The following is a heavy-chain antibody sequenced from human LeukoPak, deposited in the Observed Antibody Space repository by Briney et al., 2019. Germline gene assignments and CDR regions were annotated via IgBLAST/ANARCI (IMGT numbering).Heavy chain of an antibody. CDR2: ISWNSGSI. J-gene: IGHJ4*02. Sequence: PGRSLRLSCAASGFTFDDYAMHWVRQAPGKGLEWVSGISWNSGSIGYADPVKGRFTISRDNAKNSLYLHMNSLRAEDTALYYCAKDISYSSSYYFDYWGQGTLVTVSS. D-gene: IGHD6-13*01. V-gene: IGHV3-9*01. CDR1: GFTFDDYA. CDR3: AKDISYSSSYYFDY.